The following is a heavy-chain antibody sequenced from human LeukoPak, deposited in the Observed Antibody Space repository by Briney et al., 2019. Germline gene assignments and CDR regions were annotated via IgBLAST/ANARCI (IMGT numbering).Heavy chain of an antibody. V-gene: IGHV3-21*01. D-gene: IGHD3-9*01. CDR2: ISSTSSYI. J-gene: IGHJ2*01. CDR3: ARRPDILTGYRYFDL. Sequence: GGSLRLSCAASGFTFSSYSMNWVRQAPGKGLEWVSSISSTSSYINYADSVKGRFTISRDNAKNSLYLQMNSQRAEDTAVYYCARRPDILTGYRYFDLWGRGTLVTVSS. CDR1: GFTFSSYS.